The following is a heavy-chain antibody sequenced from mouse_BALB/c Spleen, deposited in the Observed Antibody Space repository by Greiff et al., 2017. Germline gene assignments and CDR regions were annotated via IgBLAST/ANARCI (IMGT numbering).Heavy chain of an antibody. J-gene: IGHJ1*01. V-gene: IGHV3-6*02. CDR2: ISYDGSN. CDR3: ARGPGYFDV. CDR1: GYSITSGYY. Sequence: EVQLQQSGPGLVKPSQSLSLTCSVTGYSITSGYYWNWIRQFPGNKLEWMGYISYDGSNNYNPSLKNRISITRDTSKNQFFLKLNSVTTEDTATYYCARGPGYFDVWGAGTTGTVSS.